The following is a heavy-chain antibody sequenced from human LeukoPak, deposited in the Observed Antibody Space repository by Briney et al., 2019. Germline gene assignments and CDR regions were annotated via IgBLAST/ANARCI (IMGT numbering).Heavy chain of an antibody. CDR1: GFTFSNYA. V-gene: IGHV3-23*01. J-gene: IGHJ4*01. Sequence: GGSLRLSCVASGFTFSNYAMSWVRQAPGKGLEWVSAISSSAISIYYGDSVKGRFTISRDNSKNTLYLQMNSLRPEDTAVYYCAKGRPTIVLYFDSWGHGTLVTVSS. CDR2: ISSSAISI. D-gene: IGHD1-26*01. CDR3: AKGRPTIVLYFDS.